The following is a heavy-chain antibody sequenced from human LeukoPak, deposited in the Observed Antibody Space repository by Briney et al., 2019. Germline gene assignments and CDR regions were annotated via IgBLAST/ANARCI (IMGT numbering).Heavy chain of an antibody. Sequence: SQTLSLTCAISGDSVSSNSAAWNWIRQSPSRGLQWLGRTYYRSKWYNDYAVSVKSRITINPDTSKNQFSLQLNSVTPEDTAVYYCAREGGYYDSSGFWYFDLWGRGTLVTVSS. D-gene: IGHD3-22*01. V-gene: IGHV6-1*01. J-gene: IGHJ2*01. CDR1: GDSVSSNSAA. CDR3: AREGGYYDSSGFWYFDL. CDR2: TYYRSKWYN.